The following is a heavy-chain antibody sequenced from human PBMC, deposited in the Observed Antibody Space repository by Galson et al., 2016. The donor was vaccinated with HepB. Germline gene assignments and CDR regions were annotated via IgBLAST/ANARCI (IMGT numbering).Heavy chain of an antibody. CDR3: ARDVGEILGSMLGYYYGMDV. J-gene: IGHJ6*02. CDR2: ISAYTGNT. V-gene: IGHV1-18*01. CDR1: GYTFTSYG. D-gene: IGHD2-21*01. Sequence: SVKVSCTASGYTFTSYGISWVRQAPGQGLEWMGWISAYTGNTNYAQKLQGRVTMTTDTSTSTAYMELRSLRADDTAVYYCARDVGEILGSMLGYYYGMDVWGQGTTVSVSS.